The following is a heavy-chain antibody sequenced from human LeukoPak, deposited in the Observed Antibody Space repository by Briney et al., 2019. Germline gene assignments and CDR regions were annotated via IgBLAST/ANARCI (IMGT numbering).Heavy chain of an antibody. V-gene: IGHV1-46*01. Sequence: SVKVSCKASGYTFTSYYMHWVRQAPGQGLEWMGIINPSGGSTSYAQKFQGRVTMTRDTSTSTVYLELSSLRSEDTAVYYCARDLGDYDSSGYYHFDYWGQGTLVTVSS. CDR1: GYTFTSYY. D-gene: IGHD3-22*01. CDR2: INPSGGST. CDR3: ARDLGDYDSSGYYHFDY. J-gene: IGHJ4*02.